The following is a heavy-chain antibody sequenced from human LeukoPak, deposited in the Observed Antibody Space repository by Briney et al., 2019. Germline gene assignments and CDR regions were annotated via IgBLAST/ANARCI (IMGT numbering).Heavy chain of an antibody. J-gene: IGHJ6*02. CDR3: AREIPSGDYYYYGIDV. CDR1: GGTFSTYA. V-gene: IGHV1-69*13. CDR2: IIPIFGTA. Sequence: SVKVSCKASGGTFSTYAISWVRQAPGQGLEWMGGIIPIFGTANYAQKFQGRVTITADESTSTAYMELSSLRSEDTAVYYCAREIPSGDYYYYGIDVWGQGTTVTVSS. D-gene: IGHD3-3*01.